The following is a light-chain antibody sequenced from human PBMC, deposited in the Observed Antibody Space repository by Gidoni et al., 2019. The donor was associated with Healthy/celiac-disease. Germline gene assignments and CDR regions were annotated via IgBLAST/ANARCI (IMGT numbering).Light chain of an antibody. CDR3: QQYNNWPLT. CDR2: GAS. Sequence: EIVMTQSPATLSVSPGERATLACRASQSVSSNLAWYQQKPGQAPSLLIYGASTRATGIPARFSGSGSGTEFTLNISSLQSEDFAVYYCQQYNNWPLTFGQGTKLEIK. J-gene: IGKJ2*01. CDR1: QSVSSN. V-gene: IGKV3-15*01.